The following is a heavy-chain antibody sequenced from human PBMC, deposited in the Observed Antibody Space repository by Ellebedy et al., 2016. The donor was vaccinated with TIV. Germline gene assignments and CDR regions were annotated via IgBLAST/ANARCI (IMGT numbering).Heavy chain of an antibody. Sequence: ALVKVSCXASGGTFSSYAISWVRQGPGQGLEWMGWVNTHKGNINYAPKFRGRVTMTIDTSTSTVYMELRSLASDDTAVYYCTSDDRFSGTWYSAYFQYWGQGTLVTVSS. CDR2: VNTHKGNI. CDR1: GGTFSSYA. V-gene: IGHV1-18*01. CDR3: TSDDRFSGTWYSAYFQY. J-gene: IGHJ1*01. D-gene: IGHD1-26*01.